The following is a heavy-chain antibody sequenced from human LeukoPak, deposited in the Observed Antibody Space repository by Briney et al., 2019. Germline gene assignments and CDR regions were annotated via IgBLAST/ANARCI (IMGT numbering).Heavy chain of an antibody. CDR2: IIPIFGTA. CDR1: RGTFSSYA. J-gene: IGHJ4*02. V-gene: IGHV1-69*13. D-gene: IGHD2-2*01. CDR3: ASRYCSSTSCSAGYFDY. Sequence: SVKVSCKASRGTFSSYAISWVRQAPGQGLEWMGGIIPIFGTANYAQKFQGRVTITADESTSTAYMELSSLRSEDTAVYYCASRYCSSTSCSAGYFDYWGQGTLVTVSS.